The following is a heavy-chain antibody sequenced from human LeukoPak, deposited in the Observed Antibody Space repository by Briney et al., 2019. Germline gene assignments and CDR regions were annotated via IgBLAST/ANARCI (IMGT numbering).Heavy chain of an antibody. D-gene: IGHD1-1*01. CDR3: AEVERRNY. CDR2: IYHSGST. Sequence: SETLSLTCAVSGYSISSGYYWGWIRQPPGKGLGWIGSIYHSGSTYYNPSLKSRVTISVDTSKNQFSLKLRSVTAADTAVYYCAEVERRNYWGQGTLVTVSS. V-gene: IGHV4-38-2*01. J-gene: IGHJ4*02. CDR1: GYSISSGYY.